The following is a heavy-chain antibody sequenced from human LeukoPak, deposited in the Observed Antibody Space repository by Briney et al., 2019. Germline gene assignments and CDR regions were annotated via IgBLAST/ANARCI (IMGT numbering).Heavy chain of an antibody. J-gene: IGHJ4*02. V-gene: IGHV4-4*07. CDR3: AREGYSSSWYGDFDY. D-gene: IGHD6-13*01. Sequence: MTSETLSLTCTVSGDSISSYFWSWIRQPAGKGLEWIGRIYTSVSTNYNPSLKSRVAMSVDTSKNQFSLKLNSVTAADTAVYYCAREGYSSSWYGDFDYWGQGTLVTVSS. CDR2: IYTSVST. CDR1: GDSISSYF.